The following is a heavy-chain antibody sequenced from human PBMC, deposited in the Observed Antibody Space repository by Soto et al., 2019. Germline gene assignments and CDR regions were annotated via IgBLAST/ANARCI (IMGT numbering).Heavy chain of an antibody. CDR1: GFTFRSFT. J-gene: IGHJ5*02. Sequence: GGSLRLSCAASGFTFRSFTMNWVRQAPGKGLEWVSTISSNSAYIYYTDALRGRLTISRDNAKNSLHLQMNSLRAEDTAVYYCTRDASRDSSARGWFDPWGPGTLVTVSS. D-gene: IGHD6-13*01. CDR2: ISSNSAYI. V-gene: IGHV3-21*01. CDR3: TRDASRDSSARGWFDP.